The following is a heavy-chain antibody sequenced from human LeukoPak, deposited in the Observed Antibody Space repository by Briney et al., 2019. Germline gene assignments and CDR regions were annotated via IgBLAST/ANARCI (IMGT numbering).Heavy chain of an antibody. CDR3: ARGDTANDY. CDR1: GGSFSGYY. Sequence: SETLSLTCAVYGGSFSGYYWSWIRQPPGKGLEWIGETNHSGSTNYNPSLKSRVTISVDTSKNQFSLKLSSVTAADTAVYYCARGDTANDYWGQGTLVTVSS. CDR2: TNHSGST. V-gene: IGHV4-34*01. J-gene: IGHJ4*02. D-gene: IGHD5-18*01.